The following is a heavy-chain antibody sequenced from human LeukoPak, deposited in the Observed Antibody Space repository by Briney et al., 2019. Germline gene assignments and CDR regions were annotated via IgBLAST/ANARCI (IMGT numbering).Heavy chain of an antibody. J-gene: IGHJ6*03. D-gene: IGHD3-3*01. CDR3: VRWGLEEYYYYYYMDV. Sequence: SETLSLTCTVSGYSISSGYYWGWIRQPPGKGLEWIGSIYHSGSTYHNPSLKSRVTISVDTSKNQFSLKLSSVTAADTAVYYCVRWGLEEYYYYYYMDVWGKGTTVTVSS. CDR2: IYHSGST. V-gene: IGHV4-38-2*02. CDR1: GYSISSGYY.